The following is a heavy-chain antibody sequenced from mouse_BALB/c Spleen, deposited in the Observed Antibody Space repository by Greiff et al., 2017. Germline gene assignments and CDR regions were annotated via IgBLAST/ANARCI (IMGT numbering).Heavy chain of an antibody. CDR2: ISYSGST. J-gene: IGHJ4*01. V-gene: IGHV3-2*02. Sequence: DVKLQESGPGLVKPSQSLSLTCTVTGYSITSDYAWNWIRQFPGNKLEWMGYISYSGSTSYNPSLKSRISITRDTSKNQFFLQLNSVTTEDTATYHCARGARAMDDWGQGTSVTVSS. CDR3: ARGARAMDD. CDR1: GYSITSDYA.